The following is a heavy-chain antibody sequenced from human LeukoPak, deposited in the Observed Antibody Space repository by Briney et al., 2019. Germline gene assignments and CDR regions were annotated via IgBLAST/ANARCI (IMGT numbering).Heavy chain of an antibody. V-gene: IGHV4-34*01. CDR3: ARGIAARWRSYFDY. J-gene: IGHJ4*02. CDR1: GGSFSGYY. D-gene: IGHD6-6*01. CDR2: INHSGST. Sequence: SETLSLTCAVYGGSFSGYYWSWIRQPPGKGLEWIGEINHSGSTNYNPSLKSRVTISVDTSKNQFSLKLSSVTAADTAVYYCARGIAARWRSYFDYWGQGTLVTVSS.